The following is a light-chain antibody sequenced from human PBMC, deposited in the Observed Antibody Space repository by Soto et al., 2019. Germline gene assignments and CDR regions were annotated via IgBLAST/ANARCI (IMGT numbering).Light chain of an antibody. V-gene: IGLV2-8*01. J-gene: IGLJ1*01. CDR3: SSYAGSSNV. Sequence: QSALTQPPSASGSTGQSVAISCTATSSDVGGYNYVSWYQQHPGKAPKLMIYEVNKRPSGVPDRFSGSKSGNTASLTVSGLQAEDEADYYCSSYAGSSNVFGTGTKLTVL. CDR2: EVN. CDR1: SSDVGGYNY.